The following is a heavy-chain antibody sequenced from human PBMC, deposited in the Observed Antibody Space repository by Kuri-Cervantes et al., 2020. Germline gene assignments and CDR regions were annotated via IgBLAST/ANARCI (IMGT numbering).Heavy chain of an antibody. CDR3: ARFGELGSFDY. J-gene: IGHJ4*02. CDR1: GFTFSPYG. CDR2: IKQDGGET. D-gene: IGHD7-27*01. Sequence: GGSLRLSCAASGFTFSPYGMHWVRQAPGKGLEWVANIKQDGGETYYVDSVRGRFTISRDNARNSLYLQMNTLRAEDTAVYYCARFGELGSFDYWGQGTLVTVSS. V-gene: IGHV3-7*01.